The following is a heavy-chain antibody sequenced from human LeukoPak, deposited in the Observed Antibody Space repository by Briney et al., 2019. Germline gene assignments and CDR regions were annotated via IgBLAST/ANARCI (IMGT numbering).Heavy chain of an antibody. CDR1: GFTFSSYD. V-gene: IGHV3-23*01. J-gene: IGHJ4*02. Sequence: GGSLRLSCAASGFTFSSYDMSWIRQAPGKGLEWVSTISPSGGSTYYADSVKGRFTISRDNSKNTLYLQMNSLRAEDTAVYYCAKDIEVWQHLVLLFDYWGQGTLVTVSS. D-gene: IGHD6-13*01. CDR3: AKDIEVWQHLVLLFDY. CDR2: ISPSGGST.